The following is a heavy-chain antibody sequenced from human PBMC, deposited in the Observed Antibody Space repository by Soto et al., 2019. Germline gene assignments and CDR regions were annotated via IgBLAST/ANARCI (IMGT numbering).Heavy chain of an antibody. V-gene: IGHV1-8*01. D-gene: IGHD2-2*01. CDR1: GYTFTTYD. CDR3: ARGWEVPAATFDS. Sequence: QVQLVQSGAEVKKPGTSVKVSCKASGYTFTTYDINWVRQAPGQGLEWMGWMTPHSGKTGYAPKFQVRVTMTRNTSISTAYMELSSLRSEDTAVYFCARGWEVPAATFDSWGQGTLVTVSS. CDR2: MTPHSGKT. J-gene: IGHJ4*02.